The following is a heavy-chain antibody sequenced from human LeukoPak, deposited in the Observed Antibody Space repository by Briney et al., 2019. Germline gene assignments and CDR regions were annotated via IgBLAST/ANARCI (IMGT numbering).Heavy chain of an antibody. CDR1: GFRFSDHH. J-gene: IGHJ6*02. CDR2: INRDGSER. V-gene: IGHV3-7*03. CDR3: ARRNAMDV. Sequence: GGSLRLSCAASGFRFSDHHMEWVRQAPGKGLEWVANINRDGSERYYVDSVKGRFTISRDDAKSSLYLQMNSLRAEDTAVYYCARRNAMDVWGQGTTVIVFS.